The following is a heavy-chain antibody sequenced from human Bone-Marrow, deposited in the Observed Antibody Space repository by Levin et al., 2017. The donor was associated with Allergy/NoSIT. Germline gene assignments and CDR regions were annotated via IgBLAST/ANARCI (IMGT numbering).Heavy chain of an antibody. J-gene: IGHJ3*01. CDR2: IRPKAEGATT. D-gene: IGHD6-19*01. CDR3: ARIESVTGADAFDG. V-gene: IGHV3-15*01. Sequence: GGSLRLSCAASGFTFTAAWMTWVRQAPGKGLEWVGRIRPKAEGATTDFGARVRGRFFISRDDAKGTLSLQLNSLKTEDTGVYYCARIESVTGADAFDGWGQGTVVTVSS. CDR1: GFTFTAAW.